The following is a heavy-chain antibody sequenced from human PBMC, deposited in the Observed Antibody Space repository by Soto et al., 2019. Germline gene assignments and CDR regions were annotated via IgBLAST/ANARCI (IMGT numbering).Heavy chain of an antibody. CDR3: AKFPNWENADDF. CDR1: GDSVSSNTAA. V-gene: IGHV6-1*01. J-gene: IGHJ4*02. Sequence: AQLQQSGPGLLKPSQTLSLTCAISGDSVSSNTAAWNWIRQSPSRGLEWLGRTYYRSKWKYDYAVSVKSRITISPDTSKNQFSLQLNSVTPEDTAVYYCAKFPNWENADDFWGQGTLVTVSS. CDR2: TYYRSKWKY. D-gene: IGHD1-26*01.